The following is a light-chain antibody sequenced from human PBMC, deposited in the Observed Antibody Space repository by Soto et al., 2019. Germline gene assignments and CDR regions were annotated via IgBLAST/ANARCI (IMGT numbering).Light chain of an antibody. CDR3: PSYTGSAPFYV. CDR2: DVN. J-gene: IGLJ1*01. V-gene: IGLV2-14*03. CDR1: TTDVDGYDY. Sequence: QSALTQPASVSGSPGQSITISYTGATTDVDGYDYVSWYQQHPGQAPKLMIFDVNNRPSGVSGRFSGSKSGDTASLTISGLQAEDDCDYYCPSYTGSAPFYVFGSVTKLTVL.